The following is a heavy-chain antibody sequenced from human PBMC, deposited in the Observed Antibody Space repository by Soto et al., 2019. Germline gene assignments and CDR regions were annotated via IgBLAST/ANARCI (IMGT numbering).Heavy chain of an antibody. CDR2: ISWNSGSI. D-gene: IGHD2-15*01. V-gene: IGHV3-9*01. Sequence: EVQLVESGGGLVQPGRSLRLSCAASGFTFDDYAMHWVRQAPGKGLEWVSGISWNSGSIGYADSVKGRFTISRDNAKNSLYLQMNSLSAEDTALYYCEKGYCSGGSCYSSAFDYWGQGTLVTVSS. CDR1: GFTFDDYA. CDR3: EKGYCSGGSCYSSAFDY. J-gene: IGHJ4*02.